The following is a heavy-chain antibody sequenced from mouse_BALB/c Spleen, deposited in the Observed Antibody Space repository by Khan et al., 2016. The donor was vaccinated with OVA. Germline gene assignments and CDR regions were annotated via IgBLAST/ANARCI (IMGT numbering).Heavy chain of an antibody. D-gene: IGHD2-10*01. CDR2: IWGDGTT. CDR3: ARAYYGNYREARDY. V-gene: IGHV2-6-7*01. Sequence: QVQLKQSGPGLVAPSQSLSITCTVSGFSLTGYGVTWVRQPPGKGLEWLGMIWGDGTTDYKSALKSRLSINKDSSKSQVFLKMNSLQTDDTARYYCARAYYGNYREARDYWGQGTSVTVSS. J-gene: IGHJ4*01. CDR1: GFSLTGYG.